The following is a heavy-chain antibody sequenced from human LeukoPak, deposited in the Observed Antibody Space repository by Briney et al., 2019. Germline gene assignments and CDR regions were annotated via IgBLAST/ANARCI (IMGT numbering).Heavy chain of an antibody. CDR3: ARAQYYYGPFDY. J-gene: IGHJ4*02. D-gene: IGHD3-10*01. CDR1: GYTFTGYY. V-gene: IGHV1-46*01. CDR2: INPSGGST. Sequence: ASVKVSCKASGYTFTGYYMHWVRQAPGQGLEWMGIINPSGGSTSYAQKFQGRVTMTRDMSTSTVYMELSSLRSEDTAVYYCARAQYYYGPFDYWGQGTLVTVSS.